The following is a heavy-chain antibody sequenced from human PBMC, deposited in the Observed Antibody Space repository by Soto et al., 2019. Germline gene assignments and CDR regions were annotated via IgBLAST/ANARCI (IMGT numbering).Heavy chain of an antibody. CDR2: INPSGGST. J-gene: IGHJ4*02. CDR3: ASGKGAYVYPDCGYYEPFDY. V-gene: IGHV1-46*03. D-gene: IGHD4-17*01. CDR1: GYTFTTYY. Sequence: QVQLVQSGAEVKKPGASVKVSCKASGYTFTTYYIYWVRQAPGQGLEWMGIINPSGGSTSYAQKFQGRVIMPRATSTSTVYMELSSLRSEDTAVYYCASGKGAYVYPDCGYYEPFDYWGQGTLVTVSS.